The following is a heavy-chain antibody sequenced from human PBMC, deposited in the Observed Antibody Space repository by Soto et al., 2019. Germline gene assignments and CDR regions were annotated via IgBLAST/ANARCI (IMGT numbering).Heavy chain of an antibody. D-gene: IGHD5-12*01. Sequence: QVQLVESGGGVVQPGRSLRLSCAASGFTFSNYGMHWVRRAPGKGLEWVTIISHDGSNKDYADSVKGRFTVSRDNSKNTLYLQMTSLSADDTAVYYCAKDNNKRSLRPSPAFEVWGQGTMVTVSS. V-gene: IGHV3-30*18. J-gene: IGHJ3*01. CDR2: ISHDGSNK. CDR1: GFTFSNYG. CDR3: AKDNNKRSLRPSPAFEV.